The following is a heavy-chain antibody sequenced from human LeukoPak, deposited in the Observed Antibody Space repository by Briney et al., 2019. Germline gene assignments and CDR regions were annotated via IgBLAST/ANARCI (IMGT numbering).Heavy chain of an antibody. J-gene: IGHJ4*02. CDR1: GFTFSSYA. CDR3: VREPGPGYFDY. Sequence: PGGSLRLSCAASGFTFSSYAMHWVRQAPGKGLEWVAVISQDGSKRHYADSVRGRFTISRDNSRNTLYLEMNSLRAGDTAVYYCVREPGPGYFDYWGRGTLVTVSS. D-gene: IGHD6-13*01. CDR2: ISQDGSKR. V-gene: IGHV3-30*03.